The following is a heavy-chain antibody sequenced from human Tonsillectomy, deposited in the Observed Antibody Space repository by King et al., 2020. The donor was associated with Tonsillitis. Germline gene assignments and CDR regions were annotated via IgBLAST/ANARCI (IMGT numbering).Heavy chain of an antibody. V-gene: IGHV1-18*01. CDR2: NSAYNGNT. CDR3: ARVAIAHYYDSCGYYFDY. CDR1: GYTFTSYG. J-gene: IGHJ4*02. Sequence: VQLVESGAEVKKPGASVKVSCKASGYTFTSYGISWVRQAPGQGLEWMGWNSAYNGNTNYAQKIQGRVTMTTDTSTSTAYMELRSLRSDDTAVYYCARVAIAHYYDSCGYYFDYLGQGTLVTVSS. D-gene: IGHD3-22*01.